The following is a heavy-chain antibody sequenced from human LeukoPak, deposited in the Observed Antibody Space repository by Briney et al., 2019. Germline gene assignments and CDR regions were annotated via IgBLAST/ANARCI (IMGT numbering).Heavy chain of an antibody. D-gene: IGHD2-2*01. Sequence: GSLRLSCAASGFTFSNYWMHWVRQVPGKGLVWVSRISSDGNNIQYADSVKGRFTISRDKAKNSLYLQMNSLRAEDTAVYYCAKHYCSSTSCQYGKDVWGQGTTVTVSS. CDR2: ISSDGNNI. CDR3: AKHYCSSTSCQYGKDV. CDR1: GFTFSNYW. V-gene: IGHV3-74*01. J-gene: IGHJ6*02.